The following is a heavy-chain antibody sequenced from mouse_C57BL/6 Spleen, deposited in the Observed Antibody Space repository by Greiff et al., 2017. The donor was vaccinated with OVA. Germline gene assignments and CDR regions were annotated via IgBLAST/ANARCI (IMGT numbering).Heavy chain of an antibody. CDR2: IDPETGGT. CDR1: GYTFTDYE. CDR3: TRRPPLYYGSSVFDY. D-gene: IGHD1-1*01. V-gene: IGHV1-15*01. Sequence: ESGAELVRPGASVTLSCKASGYTFTDYEMHWVKQTPVHGLEWIGAIDPETGGTAYNQKFKGKAILTADKSSSTAYMELRSLTSEDSAVYYCTRRPPLYYGSSVFDYWGQGTTLTVSS. J-gene: IGHJ2*01.